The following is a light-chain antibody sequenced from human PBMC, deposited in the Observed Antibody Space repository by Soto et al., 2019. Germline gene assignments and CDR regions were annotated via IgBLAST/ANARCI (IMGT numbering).Light chain of an antibody. CDR2: GAS. CDR1: QSVPSDW. J-gene: IGKJ2*01. V-gene: IGKV3-20*01. Sequence: VLKGSPGTLSLSPQERTTLSFSASQSVPSDWLAWYRHKPGQAPRLLIYGASSRATGVPDRVSGSGSGTDFSLTINRLEPEDFAVYYCQQYGNFPYTFGQGTKVDIK. CDR3: QQYGNFPYT.